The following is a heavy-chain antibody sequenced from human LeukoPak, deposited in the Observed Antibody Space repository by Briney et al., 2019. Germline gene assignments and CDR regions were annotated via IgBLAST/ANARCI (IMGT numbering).Heavy chain of an antibody. CDR1: GGSFSGYY. CDR2: ITHTGST. CDR3: ARKWGSLNPPDH. V-gene: IGHV4-34*01. J-gene: IGHJ4*02. Sequence: KPSETLSLTCAVYGGSFSGYYWTWIRQSPWKGLEWIGEITHTGSTNYNPSLKSRVTISVDTSKNQFSLKLNSVTAADTAVYYCARKWGSLNPPDHWGQGALVTVSS. D-gene: IGHD2-8*01.